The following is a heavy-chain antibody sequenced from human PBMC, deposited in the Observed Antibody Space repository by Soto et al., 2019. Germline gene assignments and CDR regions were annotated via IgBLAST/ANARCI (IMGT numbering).Heavy chain of an antibody. D-gene: IGHD5-12*01. Sequence: GGSLRLSCAASGFIFSDHYMDWVRQAPGKGLEWVGRIRNRANSYSTEYAASVKGRFTISRDDSKSSLYLQMNSLSTVDTAVYYCVSDGALSGSSGYYDYWGQGTLVTVSS. CDR3: VSDGALSGSSGYYDY. CDR2: IRNRANSYST. V-gene: IGHV3-72*01. J-gene: IGHJ4*02. CDR1: GFIFSDHY.